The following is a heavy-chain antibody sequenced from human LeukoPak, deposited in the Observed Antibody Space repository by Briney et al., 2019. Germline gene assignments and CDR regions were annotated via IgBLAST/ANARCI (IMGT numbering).Heavy chain of an antibody. CDR1: GFTFSSYS. CDR3: AREVEGPYSSSWYEGGDY. D-gene: IGHD6-13*01. Sequence: GGSLRLSCAASGFTFSSYSMNWVRQAPGKGLEWVSSISSSSSYIYYADSVKGRFTISRDNAKNSLYLQMNSLRAEDTAVYYCAREVEGPYSSSWYEGGDYWGQGTLVTVS. J-gene: IGHJ4*02. V-gene: IGHV3-21*01. CDR2: ISSSSSYI.